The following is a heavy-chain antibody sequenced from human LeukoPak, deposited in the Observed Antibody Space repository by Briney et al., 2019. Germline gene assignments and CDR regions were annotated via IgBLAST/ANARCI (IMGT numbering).Heavy chain of an antibody. Sequence: PGGSLRLSCAASGFTFSSYGMSWARQAPGKGLEWVSAISGSGGSTYYADSVKGRFTISRDNSKNTLYLQMNSLRAEDTAVYYCAKVEMITFGGVIVNPQTFDYWGQGTLVTVSS. V-gene: IGHV3-23*01. CDR1: GFTFSSYG. J-gene: IGHJ4*02. CDR3: AKVEMITFGGVIVNPQTFDY. CDR2: ISGSGGST. D-gene: IGHD3-16*02.